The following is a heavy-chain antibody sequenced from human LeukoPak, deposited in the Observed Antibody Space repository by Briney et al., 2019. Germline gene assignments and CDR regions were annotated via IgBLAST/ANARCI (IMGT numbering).Heavy chain of an antibody. CDR1: GGSISGYY. CDR2: VHYSGST. CDR3: ARHSWSSPHYFDY. J-gene: IGHJ4*02. V-gene: IGHV4-59*08. Sequence: SATLSLTCTVSGGSISGYYWSWMRQPPGKGLEWIGFVHYSGSTHYRSSLESRVTISVDTSKNQFSLKLSSVTAADTAVYYCARHSWSSPHYFDYWGQGSLVTVSS. D-gene: IGHD1-26*01.